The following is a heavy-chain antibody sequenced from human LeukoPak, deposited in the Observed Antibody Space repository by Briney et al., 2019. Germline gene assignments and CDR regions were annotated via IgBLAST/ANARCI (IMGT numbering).Heavy chain of an antibody. CDR3: ARVRGYLLLYYYMDV. D-gene: IGHD1-26*01. V-gene: IGHV4-34*01. Sequence: NPSETLSLTCAVYGGSFSGYYWSWIRQPPGKGLEWIGEVNHSGSTNYNPSLKSRVTISVDTSKNQFSLKLSSVTAADTAVYYCARVRGYLLLYYYMDVWGKGTTVTVSS. CDR1: GGSFSGYY. J-gene: IGHJ6*03. CDR2: VNHSGST.